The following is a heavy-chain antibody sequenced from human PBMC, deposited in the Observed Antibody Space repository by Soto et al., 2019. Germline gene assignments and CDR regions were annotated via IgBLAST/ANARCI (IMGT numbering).Heavy chain of an antibody. J-gene: IGHJ4*02. CDR3: ARGRYGDY. CDR2: ISAHNGNT. Sequence: QVHLVQSGAEVKKPGASVKVSCKASGYTFTSYGITWVRQAPGQGLEWMGWISAHNGNTDYAQQLQGRVIVTRDTSTSTAYMELRSRRSDATAVYYCARGRYGDYWGQGALVTVSS. V-gene: IGHV1-18*01. CDR1: GYTFTSYG. D-gene: IGHD1-1*01.